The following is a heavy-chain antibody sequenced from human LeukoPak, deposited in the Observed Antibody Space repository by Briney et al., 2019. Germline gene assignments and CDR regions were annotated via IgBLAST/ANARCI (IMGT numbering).Heavy chain of an antibody. CDR1: GGSISSGSYY. Sequence: SETLSLTCTVSGGSISSGSYYWSWIRQPAGKGLEWIGRIYTSGSTNYNPSLKSRVTISVDTSKNQFSLKLSSVTAADTAVYYCARGVYNYGGHNWFDPWGQGTLVTVSS. V-gene: IGHV4-61*02. CDR2: IYTSGST. D-gene: IGHD5-18*01. J-gene: IGHJ5*02. CDR3: ARGVYNYGGHNWFDP.